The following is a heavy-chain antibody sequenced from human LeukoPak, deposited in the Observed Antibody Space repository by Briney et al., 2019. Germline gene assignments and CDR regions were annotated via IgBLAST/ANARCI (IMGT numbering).Heavy chain of an antibody. V-gene: IGHV3-11*01. D-gene: IGHD6-19*01. J-gene: IGHJ6*02. CDR3: ARRQRWLVQSYYYYGMDV. CDR2: ISSSGSNI. CDR1: GFTFSDYY. Sequence: GGSLRLFCAASGFTFSDYYMSWIRQAPGKGLEWVSYISSSGSNIYYADSVKGRFTISRDNAKNSLYLQMNSLRAEDTAVYYCARRQRWLVQSYYYYGMDVWGQGTTVTVSS.